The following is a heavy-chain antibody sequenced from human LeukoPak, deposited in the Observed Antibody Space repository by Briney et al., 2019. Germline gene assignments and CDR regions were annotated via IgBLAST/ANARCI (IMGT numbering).Heavy chain of an antibody. J-gene: IGHJ6*02. Sequence: SETLSLTCTVSGGSISSSSYYWGWIRQPPGKGLEWIGSIYYSGSTYYNPSLKSRVTISVDTSKNQFSLKLSSVTAADTAVYYCARDRTDGSGSQDYYYGMDVWGQGTTVTVSS. CDR1: GGSISSSSYY. D-gene: IGHD3-10*01. CDR3: ARDRTDGSGSQDYYYGMDV. CDR2: IYYSGST. V-gene: IGHV4-39*07.